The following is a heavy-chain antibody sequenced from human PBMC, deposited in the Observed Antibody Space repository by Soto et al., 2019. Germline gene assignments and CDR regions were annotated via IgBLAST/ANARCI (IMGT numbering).Heavy chain of an antibody. Sequence: ASVKVSSKATGFPFSNYYLHWVRQAPGRGLEWIGMMNPNNGNTTNIEKFEGRVAMTRDMSTSTAFLDLSNLRSEDTALYYCGSRLLPAYMRATYRSDIWGKGTMVTVSS. CDR2: MNPNNGNT. J-gene: IGHJ3*02. V-gene: IGHV1-46*01. CDR3: GSRLLPAYMRATYRSDI. D-gene: IGHD2-2*01. CDR1: GFPFSNYY.